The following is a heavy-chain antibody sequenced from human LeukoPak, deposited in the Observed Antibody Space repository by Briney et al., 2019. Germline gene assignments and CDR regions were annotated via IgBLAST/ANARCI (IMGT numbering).Heavy chain of an antibody. CDR2: IKQDGSEK. J-gene: IGHJ4*02. D-gene: IGHD4/OR15-4a*01. CDR1: GFTFRSYW. Sequence: GGSLRLSCAASGFTFRSYWMTWVRQAPGKGLEWVAHIKQDGSEKYYVDSLKGRFTVSRDNGKNSLYLQLNSLRAEDTAVYYCARRAGAYSHPYDYWGQGTLVTVSS. V-gene: IGHV3-7*03. CDR3: ARRAGAYSHPYDY.